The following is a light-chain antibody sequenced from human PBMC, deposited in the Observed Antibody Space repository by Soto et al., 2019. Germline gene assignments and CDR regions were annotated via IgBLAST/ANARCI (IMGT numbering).Light chain of an antibody. CDR3: QQYGSSLWT. J-gene: IGKJ1*01. CDR2: GAS. CDR1: QSVSSSY. V-gene: IGKV3-20*01. Sequence: EIVLTQSPGTLSLSPGERATLSCRASQSVSSSYLTRYQQKPGQAPRLLIFGASSRATGIPDRFSGRGSGTDFTLTISRLEPEDFAVYYCQQYGSSLWTFGQGTKVEIK.